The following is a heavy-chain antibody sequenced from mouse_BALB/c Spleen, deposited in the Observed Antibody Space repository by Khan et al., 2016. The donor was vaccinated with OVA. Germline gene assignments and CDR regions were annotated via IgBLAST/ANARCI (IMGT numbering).Heavy chain of an antibody. CDR3: RRIYRRYCDY. D-gene: IGHD2-1*01. CDR2: INPHIGET. J-gene: IGHJ2*01. Sequence: VQLQQSGPELVRPGASVKISCKASGYSFTGYFMNWVMQSHGKSLAWIGRINPHIGETLYNQRFKDKATLTVAASYSTAQMELRSLAYEESAVFYCRRIYRRYCDYWGQGTTLTVSS. CDR1: GYSFTGYF. V-gene: IGHV1-20*02.